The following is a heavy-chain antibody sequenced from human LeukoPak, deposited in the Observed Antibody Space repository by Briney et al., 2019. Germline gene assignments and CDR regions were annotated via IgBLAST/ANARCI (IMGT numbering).Heavy chain of an antibody. Sequence: GGSLRLSCAASGFTFSSYAMSWVRQAPGKGLEWVSAISGSGGSTYYADSVKGRFTIYRDNSKHPLYLQMNSLRAEDTAVYYCAKRGSDYSDYAAKYFDYWGQGTLVTVSS. V-gene: IGHV3-23*01. J-gene: IGHJ4*02. CDR3: AKRGSDYSDYAAKYFDY. CDR2: ISGSGGST. D-gene: IGHD4-11*01. CDR1: GFTFSSYA.